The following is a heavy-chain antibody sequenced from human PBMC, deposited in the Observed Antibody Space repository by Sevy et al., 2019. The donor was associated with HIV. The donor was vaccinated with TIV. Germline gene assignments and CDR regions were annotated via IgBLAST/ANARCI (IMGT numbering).Heavy chain of an antibody. CDR1: GASISNYY. V-gene: IGHV4-4*07. D-gene: IGHD3-10*01. J-gene: IGHJ6*03. CDR3: ARDVATRGVFPTVYSHGCMDV. Sequence: SETLSLTCTVSGASISNYYWSWIRQPAGKGLEWIGRIDTRGDTRYNPSLKGRVTLSLATSQKHFSLKLTSVIAADTAVYYCARDVATRGVFPTVYSHGCMDVWGKGTTVTVSS. CDR2: IDTRGDT.